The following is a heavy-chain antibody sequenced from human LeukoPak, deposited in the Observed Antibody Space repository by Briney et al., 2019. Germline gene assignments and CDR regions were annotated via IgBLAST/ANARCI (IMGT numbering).Heavy chain of an antibody. Sequence: ASVKVSCKASGYTFSSSGINWVRQAPGQGLEWMGWISASNGNTNYAQKFQGRVTMTTDTSTSTAYLELRSLRSDDTAVYYCAREGGLSRPGAFDIWGQGTMVTVSS. CDR2: ISASNGNT. CDR1: GYTFSSSG. CDR3: AREGGLSRPGAFDI. V-gene: IGHV1-18*01. D-gene: IGHD6-6*01. J-gene: IGHJ3*02.